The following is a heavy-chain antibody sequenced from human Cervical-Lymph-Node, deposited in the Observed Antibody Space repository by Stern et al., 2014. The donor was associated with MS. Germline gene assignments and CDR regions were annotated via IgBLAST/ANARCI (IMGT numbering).Heavy chain of an antibody. V-gene: IGHV4-34*01. J-gene: IGHJ4*02. D-gene: IGHD6-13*01. Sequence: QVQLQQWGAGLLKPSETLSLTCAVYGGSFSGYYWSWIRQPPGKGLEWIGEINHSGSTNYNPSLKSRVTISVDTSKNQFSLKLSSVTAADTAVYYCARLLSSSITHTGSSSDYWGQGTLVTVSS. CDR1: GGSFSGYY. CDR2: INHSGST. CDR3: ARLLSSSITHTGSSSDY.